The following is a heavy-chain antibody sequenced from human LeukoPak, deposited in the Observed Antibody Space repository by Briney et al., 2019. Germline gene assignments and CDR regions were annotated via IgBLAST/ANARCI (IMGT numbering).Heavy chain of an antibody. CDR1: GGSFSGYY. Sequence: KASETLSLTCAVYGGSFSGYYWSWIRQPPGKGLEWIGEISHSGSTNYNPSLKSRVTISVDTSKNQFSLKLSSVTAADTAVYYCARDRYYYDSSGYYPFDYWGQGTLVTVSS. CDR2: ISHSGST. D-gene: IGHD3-22*01. V-gene: IGHV4-34*01. CDR3: ARDRYYYDSSGYYPFDY. J-gene: IGHJ4*02.